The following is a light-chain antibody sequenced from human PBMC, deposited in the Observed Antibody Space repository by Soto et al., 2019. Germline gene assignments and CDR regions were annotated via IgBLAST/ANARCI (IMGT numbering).Light chain of an antibody. Sequence: DIQMTQSPSSLSASVGDRVTITCRASQSISSYLNWYQQKPGKAPKLLIYAASSLQSGVPSRFSGSGSVTDFTLTISSLQPEDFATDYCQQSYSTPYNFGQGTKLESK. V-gene: IGKV1-39*01. CDR1: QSISSY. CDR3: QQSYSTPYN. J-gene: IGKJ2*01. CDR2: AAS.